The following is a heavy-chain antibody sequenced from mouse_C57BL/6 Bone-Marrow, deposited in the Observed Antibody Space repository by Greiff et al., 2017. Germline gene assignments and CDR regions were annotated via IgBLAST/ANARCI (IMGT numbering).Heavy chain of an antibody. V-gene: IGHV1-47*01. CDR1: GYTFTTYP. CDR2: FHPYNDDT. D-gene: IGHD2-1*01. CDR3: ARGGNYGGYDFDY. J-gene: IGHJ2*01. Sequence: VQGVESGAELVKPGASVKMSCKASGYTFTTYPIEWMKQNHGKSLEWIGNFHPYNDDTKYNEKFKGKATLTVEKSSSTVYLELSRLTSDDSAVYYCARGGNYGGYDFDYWGQGTTLTVSS.